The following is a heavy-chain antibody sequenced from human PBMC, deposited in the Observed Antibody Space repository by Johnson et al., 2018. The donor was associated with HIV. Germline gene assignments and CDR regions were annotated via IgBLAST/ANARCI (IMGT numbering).Heavy chain of an antibody. CDR2: ISWNSGSI. Sequence: VQLVESGGGVVRPGGSLRLSCAASGFTFDDYAMHWVRQAPGKGLEWVSGISWNSGSIGYADSVKGRFTISRDNAKNSLYLQMNSLRAEDTALYYCARFLAGTAMVGDAFDIWGQGTMVTVSS. CDR3: ARFLAGTAMVGDAFDI. V-gene: IGHV3-9*01. CDR1: GFTFDDYA. D-gene: IGHD6-19*01. J-gene: IGHJ3*02.